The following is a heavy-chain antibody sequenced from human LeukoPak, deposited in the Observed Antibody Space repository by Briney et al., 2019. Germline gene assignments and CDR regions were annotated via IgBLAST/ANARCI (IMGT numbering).Heavy chain of an antibody. CDR3: ARGPGYSGYMDV. J-gene: IGHJ6*03. CDR1: GGSFSGYY. CDR2: INHSGST. V-gene: IGHV4-34*01. D-gene: IGHD6-13*01. Sequence: KPSETLSLTCAVYGGSFSGYYWSWIRQPPGKGLEWIGEINHSGSTNYNPSLKSRVTISVDTSKNQFSLKLSSVTAADTAVYYCARGPGYSGYMDVWGKGTTVTVSS.